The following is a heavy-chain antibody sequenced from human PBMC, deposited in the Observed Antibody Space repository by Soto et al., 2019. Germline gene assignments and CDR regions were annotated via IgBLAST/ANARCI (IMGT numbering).Heavy chain of an antibody. Sequence: TLSLTCAVSGGSISSSNWWSWVRQPPGKGLEWIGEIYHSGSTNYNPSLKSRVTISVDKSKNQFSLKLSSVTAADTAVYYCALSGYSNYYGMDVWGQGTTVTVSS. J-gene: IGHJ6*02. D-gene: IGHD3-22*01. CDR1: GGSISSSNW. CDR2: IYHSGST. V-gene: IGHV4-4*02. CDR3: ALSGYSNYYGMDV.